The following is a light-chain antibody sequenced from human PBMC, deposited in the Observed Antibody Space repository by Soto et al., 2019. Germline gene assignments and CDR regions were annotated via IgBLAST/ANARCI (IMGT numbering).Light chain of an antibody. V-gene: IGKV3-20*01. CDR1: QSVSSNY. Sequence: EIVMTQSPCTLSLSPGETATLSCRASQSVSSNYVAWYQQKFGQAPRLLIYDASRRATGIPERFSGSGSGTDFTLTINRLEPEDFAVYYCQQYGSSPTFGVGTKVDIK. J-gene: IGKJ4*02. CDR2: DAS. CDR3: QQYGSSPT.